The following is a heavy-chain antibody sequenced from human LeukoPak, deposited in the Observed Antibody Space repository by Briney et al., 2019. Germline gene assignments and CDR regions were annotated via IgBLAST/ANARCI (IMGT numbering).Heavy chain of an antibody. Sequence: PGGSLRLSCAASGFTFSSYGMHWVRQAPGKGLEWVAVISYDGSNKYYVDSVKGRFTISRDNSKNTLYLQMNSLRAEDTAVYYCAKASAMIVVVSKHFDYWGQGTLVTVSS. D-gene: IGHD3-22*01. V-gene: IGHV3-30*18. CDR2: ISYDGSNK. CDR1: GFTFSSYG. J-gene: IGHJ4*02. CDR3: AKASAMIVVVSKHFDY.